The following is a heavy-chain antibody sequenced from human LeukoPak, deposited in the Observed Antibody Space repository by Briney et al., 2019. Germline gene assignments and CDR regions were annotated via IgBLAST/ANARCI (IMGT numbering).Heavy chain of an antibody. CDR2: IYYSGST. CDR1: GGSITSYY. J-gene: IGHJ4*02. Sequence: SETLSLTCTVSGGSITSYYWTWIRQPPGKGLEWIGYIYYSGSTSYSPSLKSRVTISVGTSKNQFSLKLSSVTAADTADYYCARVNVHYFDSSGYPFYFDYWGQGTLVTVSS. CDR3: ARVNVHYFDSSGYPFYFDY. D-gene: IGHD3-22*01. V-gene: IGHV4-59*01.